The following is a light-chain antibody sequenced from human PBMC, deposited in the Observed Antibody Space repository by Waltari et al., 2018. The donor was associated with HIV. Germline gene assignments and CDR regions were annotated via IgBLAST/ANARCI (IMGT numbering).Light chain of an antibody. V-gene: IGLV1-47*01. CDR1: SSNIGSKY. CDR2: RNN. CDR3: AAWDDSLL. Sequence: TPGQRVTISCSGSSSNIGSKYVYWYQQLPGTAPKLLIYRNNQRPSGVPDRFSGSKSGTSASLVISGVRSEDEADYYCAAWDDSLLFGGGTKLTVL. J-gene: IGLJ2*01.